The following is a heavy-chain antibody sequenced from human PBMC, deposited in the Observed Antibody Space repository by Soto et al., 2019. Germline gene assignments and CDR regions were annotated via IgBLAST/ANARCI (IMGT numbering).Heavy chain of an antibody. CDR2: IYYSGST. J-gene: IGHJ6*02. CDR3: ARHGMSDYYDSSGYYPRHYYYGMDV. V-gene: IGHV4-39*01. Sequence: SEPLSLTCTVAGGSISSSSYYWGWIRQPPGKGLEWIGSIYYSGSTYYNPSLKSRVTISVDTSKNQFSLKLSSVTAADTAVYYCARHGMSDYYDSSGYYPRHYYYGMDVWGQGTTVTVSS. D-gene: IGHD3-22*01. CDR1: GGSISSSSYY.